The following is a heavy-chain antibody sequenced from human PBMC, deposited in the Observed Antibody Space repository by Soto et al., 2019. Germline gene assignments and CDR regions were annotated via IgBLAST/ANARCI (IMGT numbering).Heavy chain of an antibody. V-gene: IGHV4-31*03. CDR3: ARGYCSSTSCFDP. CDR1: GGSISSGGYY. J-gene: IGHJ5*02. Sequence: SETLSLTCSVSGGSISSGGYYWSWIRQHPGKGLEWIGYIYYSGSTSYNPSLKSRVTISVDTSKNQFSLKLSSVTAADAAVYYCARGYCSSTSCFDPWGQGTLVTVSS. D-gene: IGHD2-2*01. CDR2: IYYSGST.